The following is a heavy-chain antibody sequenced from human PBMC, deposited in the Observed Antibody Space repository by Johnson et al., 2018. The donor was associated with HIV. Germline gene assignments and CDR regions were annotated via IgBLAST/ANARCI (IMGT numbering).Heavy chain of an antibody. CDR2: IGGSGGST. CDR1: GFAFSNSA. D-gene: IGHD3-22*01. Sequence: VQLVESGGGVVQPGGSLRLSCAASGFAFSNSAMSWVRQAPGKGLEWVSGIGGSGGSTHYADSVKGRFTISRDTSKNTLYLEMNSLSAEDTAVYYCAKVGYYYDSSGYYYGAFDIWGQGTMVTVSS. CDR3: AKVGYYYDSSGYYYGAFDI. J-gene: IGHJ3*02. V-gene: IGHV3-23*04.